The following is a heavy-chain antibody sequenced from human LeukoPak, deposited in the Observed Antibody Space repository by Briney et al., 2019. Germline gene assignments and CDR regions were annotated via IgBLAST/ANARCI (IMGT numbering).Heavy chain of an antibody. V-gene: IGHV4-59*12. J-gene: IGHJ4*02. D-gene: IGHD6-13*01. CDR2: IYYSGST. CDR1: GGSISSYY. Sequence: SETLSLTCTVSGGSISSYYWSWIRQPPGKGLEWIGYIYYSGSTNYNPSLKSRVTISVDTSKNQFSLKLSSVTAADTAVYYCARDHGTLADWGQGTLVTVSS. CDR3: ARDHGTLAD.